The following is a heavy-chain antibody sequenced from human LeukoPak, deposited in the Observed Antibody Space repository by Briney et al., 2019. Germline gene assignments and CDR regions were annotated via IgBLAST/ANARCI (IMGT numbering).Heavy chain of an antibody. CDR1: GASISSGSYY. Sequence: SETLSLTCTVSGASISSGSYYWNWIRQPAGKGLEWIGRIYTSGSTNYNPSLKSRVTISIDTSKNQFSLKLSSVTAADTAVYYCARGSGYDPTFDYWGQGTLVTVSS. CDR2: IYTSGST. D-gene: IGHD5-12*01. CDR3: ARGSGYDPTFDY. J-gene: IGHJ4*02. V-gene: IGHV4-61*02.